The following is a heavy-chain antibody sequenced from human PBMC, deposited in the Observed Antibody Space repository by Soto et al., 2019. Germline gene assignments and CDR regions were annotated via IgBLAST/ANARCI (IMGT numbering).Heavy chain of an antibody. Sequence: VQLVESGGGLVQPGGSLRLSCAASGFTFSSYGMHWVRQAPGKGLEWVAVIWYDGSNKYYADSVKGRFTISRDNSKNTLYLQMNSLRAEDTAVYYCARDPNCCGDCYSGDYWGQGTLVTVSS. CDR1: GFTFSSYG. D-gene: IGHD2-21*02. J-gene: IGHJ4*02. CDR3: ARDPNCCGDCYSGDY. V-gene: IGHV3-33*08. CDR2: IWYDGSNK.